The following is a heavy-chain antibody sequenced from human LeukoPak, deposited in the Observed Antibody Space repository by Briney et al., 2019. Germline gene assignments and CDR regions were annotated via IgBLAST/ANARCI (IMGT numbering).Heavy chain of an antibody. CDR1: GFTFSSYS. Sequence: GGSLRLSCAASGFTFSSYSMNWVRQAPGKGLEWVSYISSSSSTIYYADSVKGRFTISRDNAKNSLYLQMNSLRAEDTAVYYCARDQRIAVAGKGDDYWGQGTLVTVSS. J-gene: IGHJ4*02. V-gene: IGHV3-48*04. CDR2: ISSSSSTI. D-gene: IGHD6-19*01. CDR3: ARDQRIAVAGKGDDY.